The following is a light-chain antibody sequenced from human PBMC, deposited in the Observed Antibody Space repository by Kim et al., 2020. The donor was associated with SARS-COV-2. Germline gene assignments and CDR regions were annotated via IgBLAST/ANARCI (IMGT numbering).Light chain of an antibody. J-gene: IGKJ1*01. CDR2: AAS. CDR1: EDISSY. V-gene: IGKV1-27*01. CDR3: QNYNRAPWT. Sequence: IQMTQSPSSLYASVGDRVTVTCRASEDISSYLVWYQQKPGKAPKPLIYAASTLQSGVPSRFSGSRSGTDFTLTISGLQSEDAATYYCQNYNRAPWTFGQGTKVDIK.